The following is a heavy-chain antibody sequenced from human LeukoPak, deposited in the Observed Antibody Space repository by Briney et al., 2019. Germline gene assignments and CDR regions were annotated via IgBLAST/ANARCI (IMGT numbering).Heavy chain of an antibody. J-gene: IGHJ4*02. CDR3: ARRGGRFLEWFFDY. Sequence: PSQTLSLTCTVSGGSISSGDYYWSWIRQPPGKGLEWIGYIYYSGSTYYNPSLKSRVTISVDTSKNQFSLKLSSVTAADTAVYYCARRGGRFLEWFFDYWGQGTLVTVSS. D-gene: IGHD3-3*01. V-gene: IGHV4-30-4*01. CDR1: GGSISSGDYY. CDR2: IYYSGST.